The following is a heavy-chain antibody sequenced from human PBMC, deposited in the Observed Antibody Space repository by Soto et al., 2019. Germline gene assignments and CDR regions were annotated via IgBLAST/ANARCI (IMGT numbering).Heavy chain of an antibody. J-gene: IGHJ4*02. CDR1: GGSISSGGYS. CDR2: IYHSGST. CDR3: ASAPDY. V-gene: IGHV4-30-2*01. Sequence: QLQLQESGSGLVKPSQTLSLTCAVSGGSISSGGYSWSWIRQPPGKGLEWIGYIYHSGSTYYNPSRTRRVTRDVDRSKNQFSLKLSSVTAADTAVYSCASAPDYWGQGTLVTVSS.